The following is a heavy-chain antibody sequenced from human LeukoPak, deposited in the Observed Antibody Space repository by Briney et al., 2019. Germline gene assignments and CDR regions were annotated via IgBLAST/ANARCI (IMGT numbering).Heavy chain of an antibody. CDR2: IKQDASAT. V-gene: IGHV3-7*01. CDR3: ARWSYSSGWFIDN. J-gene: IGHJ4*02. D-gene: IGHD6-19*01. Sequence: GGSLRLPCTASGFTFSSYSLNWVRQAPGKGLEWVANIKQDASATAYVGSVKGRFTISRDNARNSLYLQMNSLRAEDTAVYYCARWSYSSGWFIDNWGQGTLVTVSS. CDR1: GFTFSSYS.